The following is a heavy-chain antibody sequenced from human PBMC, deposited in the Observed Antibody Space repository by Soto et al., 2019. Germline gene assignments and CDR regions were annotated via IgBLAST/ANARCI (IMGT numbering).Heavy chain of an antibody. J-gene: IGHJ4*01. CDR1: GFTFSSYG. CDR2: IWYDGSNK. Sequence: GGSLRLSCAASGFTFSSYGMHRVRQAPGKGLEWVAVIWYDGSNKYYADSVKGRFTISRDNSKNTLYLQMNSLRAEDTAVYYCARDAVYRYYYDSSGYLTLDYWGKGSLVSVSS. D-gene: IGHD3-22*01. V-gene: IGHV3-33*01. CDR3: ARDAVYRYYYDSSGYLTLDY.